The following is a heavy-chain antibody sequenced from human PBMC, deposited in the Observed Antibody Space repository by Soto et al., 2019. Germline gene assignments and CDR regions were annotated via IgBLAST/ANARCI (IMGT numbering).Heavy chain of an antibody. CDR3: ARRYGDYFDF. V-gene: IGHV4-59*08. CDR1: GGSISSYY. D-gene: IGHD4-17*01. J-gene: IGHJ4*02. Sequence: SETLSLTCTVSGGSISSYYWSWIRQPPGKGLEWIGYIYYSGGTNYNPSLKSRVTISVATSKNQFSLKLSSVTAADTAVYYCARRYGDYFDFWGQGTPVTVSS. CDR2: IYYSGGT.